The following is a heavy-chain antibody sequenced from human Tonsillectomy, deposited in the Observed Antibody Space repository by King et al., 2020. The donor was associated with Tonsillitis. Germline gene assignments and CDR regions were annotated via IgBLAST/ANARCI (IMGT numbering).Heavy chain of an antibody. Sequence: VQLVESGGGLVKPGGSLRLSCAASGFTFSTYSMNWVRQIPGKGLEWVSSISSSSSYIYYADSVKGRFTISRDNTKNFLYLQMNSLRVEDTAVYYCARYFKGSTVTQTGEVDNWGQGTLVTVSS. CDR1: GFTFSTYS. CDR2: ISSSSSYI. D-gene: IGHD4-17*01. V-gene: IGHV3-21*06. CDR3: ARYFKGSTVTQTGEVDN. J-gene: IGHJ4*02.